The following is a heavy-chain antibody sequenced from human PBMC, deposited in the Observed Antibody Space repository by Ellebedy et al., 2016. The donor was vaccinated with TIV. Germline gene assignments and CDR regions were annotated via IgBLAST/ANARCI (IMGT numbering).Heavy chain of an antibody. Sequence: MPGGSLRLSFAVSGGSISSINWWSWFRQPPGKGLEWLGEIYHSGNTNYNPSLKSRVTISVDKSKNQFSLKLSSVTAADTAVYYCARVGFSSWYYFDYWGQGTLVTVSS. V-gene: IGHV4-4*02. CDR1: GGSISSINW. CDR3: ARVGFSSWYYFDY. D-gene: IGHD6-13*01. CDR2: IYHSGNT. J-gene: IGHJ4*02.